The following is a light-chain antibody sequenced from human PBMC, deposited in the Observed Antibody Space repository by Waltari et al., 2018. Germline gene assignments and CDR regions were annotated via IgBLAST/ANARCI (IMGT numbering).Light chain of an antibody. J-gene: IGLJ2*01. CDR2: QAT. V-gene: IGLV3-1*01. CDR3: QAWDSITVV. CDR1: KLGDTY. Sequence: SYELTQPPSVSVSPGQTARITCSGDKLGDTYTCWYQQKPGKSPVLVISQATKRPSGIPGRFSGSNSGNTATLTISGTQATDEADYYCQAWDSITVVFGGGTKLTVL.